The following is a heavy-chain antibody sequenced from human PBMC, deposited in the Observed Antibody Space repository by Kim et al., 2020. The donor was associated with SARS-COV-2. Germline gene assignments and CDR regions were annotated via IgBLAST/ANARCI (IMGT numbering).Heavy chain of an antibody. J-gene: IGHJ2*01. V-gene: IGHV4-38-2*02. CDR1: NHSLSDDYY. CDR2: TFHTGST. Sequence: SETLSLTCIVSNHSLSDDYYWTWIRQPPGKGLEWLGTTFHTGSTYRNPSLKRRFALSVDKAKNHFSLRLNSVSAADTAVYFGAGGKQYYDVLSNTYNW. CDR3: AGGKQYYDVLSNTYNW. D-gene: IGHD3-9*01.